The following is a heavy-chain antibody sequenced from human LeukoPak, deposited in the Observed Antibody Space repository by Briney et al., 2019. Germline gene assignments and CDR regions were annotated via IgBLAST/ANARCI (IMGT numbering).Heavy chain of an antibody. CDR1: GFTFSSYG. CDR2: ISYDGSNE. D-gene: IGHD3-10*01. J-gene: IGHJ5*02. Sequence: GGSLRLSCAASGFTFSSYGMHWVRQAPGKGLEWVAVISYDGSNEYYADSVKGRFTISRDNSKNTLYLQMNNLRAEDTAVYYCAKDNSMVRGEYNWFDPWGQGTLVTVSS. CDR3: AKDNSMVRGEYNWFDP. V-gene: IGHV3-30*18.